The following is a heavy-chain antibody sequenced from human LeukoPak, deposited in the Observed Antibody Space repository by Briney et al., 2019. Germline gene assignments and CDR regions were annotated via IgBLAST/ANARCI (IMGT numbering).Heavy chain of an antibody. CDR3: ARSPGGYDFWSGYYYFDY. J-gene: IGHJ4*02. CDR1: GYTFTSYG. V-gene: IGHV1-18*01. CDR2: ISAYNGNT. Sequence: ASVKVSCKASGYTFTSYGISWVRQAPGQGLEWMGWISAYNGNTNYAQKLQGRVTMTTDTSTSTAYMELRSLRSDDTAVYYCARSPGGYDFWSGYYYFDYWGQGTLVTVSS. D-gene: IGHD3-3*01.